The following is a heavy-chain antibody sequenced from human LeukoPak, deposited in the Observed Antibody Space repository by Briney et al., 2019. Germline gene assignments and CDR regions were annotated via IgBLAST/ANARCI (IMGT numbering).Heavy chain of an antibody. J-gene: IGHJ4*02. CDR3: VRRGSGKYFDY. V-gene: IGHV4-39*01. CDR2: VYESQLT. D-gene: IGHD3-10*01. Sequence: SETLSLTCTVSGDSIRSSSYYWGWIRQPPGKGLEWTRSVYESQLTYYNPSPKSRVTISVDPAKTTFFLKLRPLTAPAMAVYYCVRRGSGKYFDYWGQGTLVSVSS. CDR1: GDSIRSSSYY.